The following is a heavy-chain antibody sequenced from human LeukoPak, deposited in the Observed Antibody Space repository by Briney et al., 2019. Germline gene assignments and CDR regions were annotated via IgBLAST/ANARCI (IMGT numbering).Heavy chain of an antibody. V-gene: IGHV4-61*02. CDR1: GGSISSGSYY. Sequence: SQTLSLTCTVSGGSISSGSYYGSWIRQPAGKGREWIGRIYTSGSTNYNPSLKSRVTISVDTSKNQFSLKLSSVTAADTAVYYCARAPEGGYSLDYFDYWGQGTLVTVSS. CDR3: ARAPEGGYSLDYFDY. D-gene: IGHD3-22*01. CDR2: IYTSGST. J-gene: IGHJ4*02.